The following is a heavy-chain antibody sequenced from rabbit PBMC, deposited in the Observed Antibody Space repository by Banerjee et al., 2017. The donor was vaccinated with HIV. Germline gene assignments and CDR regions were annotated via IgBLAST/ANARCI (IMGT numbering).Heavy chain of an antibody. CDR2: IYADGSGYT. V-gene: IGHV1S40*01. D-gene: IGHD2-1*01. J-gene: IGHJ3*01. CDR3: ARDDHASGAYQHL. Sequence: QSLEESGGDLVKPGASLTLACTASGFSFSSTYYVCWVRQAPGKGLEWIACIYADGSGYTYYASWAKGRFTISKTSSTTVTLQLNSLTAADTATYFCARDDHASGAYQHLWGQGTLVTVS. CDR1: GFSFSSTYY.